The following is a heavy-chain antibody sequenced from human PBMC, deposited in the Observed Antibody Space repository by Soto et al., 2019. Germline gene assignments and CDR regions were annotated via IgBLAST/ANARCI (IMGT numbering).Heavy chain of an antibody. CDR3: ARLSLSGGWSAYYTAGWFDP. V-gene: IGHV4-59*08. CDR1: GGSISSYW. D-gene: IGHD3-3*01. J-gene: IGHJ5*02. Sequence: SETLSLTCSVSGGSISSYWWIWIRQPPGKGLEWIGYIYYSGTTNYNPSLKSRVTISVDTSKNQFSLKLSSVTAADTAVYYCARLSLSGGWSAYYTAGWFDPWGQGTLVTVSS. CDR2: IYYSGTT.